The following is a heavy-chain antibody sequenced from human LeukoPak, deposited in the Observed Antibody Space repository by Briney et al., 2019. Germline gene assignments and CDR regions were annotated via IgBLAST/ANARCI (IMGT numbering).Heavy chain of an antibody. D-gene: IGHD3-16*02. Sequence: PSETLSLTCAVYGGSFSGYYWSWIRQPPGKGLEWIGEINHSGSTNYNPSLKSRVTISVDTSKNQFSLRLSSVTAADTAVYYCARDGGRYNAFDIWGPGTMVTVSS. V-gene: IGHV4-34*01. CDR1: GGSFSGYY. J-gene: IGHJ3*02. CDR2: INHSGST. CDR3: ARDGGRYNAFDI.